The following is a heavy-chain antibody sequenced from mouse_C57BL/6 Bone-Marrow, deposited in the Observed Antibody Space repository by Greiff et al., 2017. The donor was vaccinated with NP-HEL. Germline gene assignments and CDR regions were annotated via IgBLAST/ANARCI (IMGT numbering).Heavy chain of an antibody. J-gene: IGHJ3*01. CDR1: GFTFSSYG. D-gene: IGHD2-3*01. V-gene: IGHV5-6*01. CDR2: ISSGGSYT. Sequence: EVKLVESGGDLVKPGGSLKLSCAASGFTFSSYGMSWVRQTPDKRLEWVATISSGGSYTYYPDSVQGRFTISRDNAKNTLYLQMSSLKSEDTTMYCCARTYDGYPAWFAYWGQGTLVTVSA. CDR3: ARTYDGYPAWFAY.